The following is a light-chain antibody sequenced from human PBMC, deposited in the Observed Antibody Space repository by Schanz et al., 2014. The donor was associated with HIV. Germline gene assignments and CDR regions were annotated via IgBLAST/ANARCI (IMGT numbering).Light chain of an antibody. CDR3: QQRSNWPPRWT. Sequence: EIVLTQSPATLSLSPGERATLSCRASQSVSSYLAWYQQKPGQAPRLLIYDASNRATGIPARFSGSGSGTDFTLTISSLEPEDFAVYYCQQRSNWPPRWTFGQGTKVVIK. CDR1: QSVSSY. V-gene: IGKV3-11*01. J-gene: IGKJ1*01. CDR2: DAS.